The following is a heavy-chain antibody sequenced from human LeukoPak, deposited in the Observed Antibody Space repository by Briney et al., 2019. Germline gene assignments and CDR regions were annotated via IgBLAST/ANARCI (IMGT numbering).Heavy chain of an antibody. V-gene: IGHV4-59*01. CDR2: IHYSGST. Sequence: SETLSLTCTVSGGSISSYYWSWIRQPPGKGLEWIGYIHYSGSTNYNPSLKSRVTISVDTSKNQFSLKLSSVTAADTAVYYCARDGGMDGAFDIWGQGTMVTVSS. CDR1: GGSISSYY. D-gene: IGHD1-14*01. CDR3: ARDGGMDGAFDI. J-gene: IGHJ3*02.